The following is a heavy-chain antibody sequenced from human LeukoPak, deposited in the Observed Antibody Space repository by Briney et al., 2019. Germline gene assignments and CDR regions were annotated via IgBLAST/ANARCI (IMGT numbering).Heavy chain of an antibody. J-gene: IGHJ6*03. V-gene: IGHV3-23*01. D-gene: IGHD1-26*01. Sequence: GGSLRLSCLASKFTFNNYAMTWVRQAPGKGLEWVSSISGSGDNMDYADSVKGRFTISRDNSENTLYLQMNSLRGEDTAVYYCARDGYSGSYYRLYYFFMDVWGTGTTVTVS. CDR2: ISGSGDNM. CDR3: ARDGYSGSYYRLYYFFMDV. CDR1: KFTFNNYA.